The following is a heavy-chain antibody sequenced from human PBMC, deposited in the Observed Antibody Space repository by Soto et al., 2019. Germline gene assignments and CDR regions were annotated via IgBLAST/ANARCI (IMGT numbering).Heavy chain of an antibody. J-gene: IGHJ3*02. D-gene: IGHD2-15*01. CDR2: FYNEFT. V-gene: IGHV3-66*01. CDR1: GSTVTEIT. CDR3: VREPRYCSGGSCSIMGDAFDI. Sequence: EVQLVESGGGLVQPGGSLGPPVVPSGSTVTEITRNGFPKAPGKGRGGFQAFYNEFTDYADSVRGRFSISTDSSKNALYLQMNSLRAEDSAVYYCVREPRYCSGGSCSIMGDAFDIWGQGTMVTVSS.